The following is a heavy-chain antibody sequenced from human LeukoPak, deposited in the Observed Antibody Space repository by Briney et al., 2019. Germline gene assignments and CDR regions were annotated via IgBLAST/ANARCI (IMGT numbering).Heavy chain of an antibody. Sequence: SETLSLTCTVSGGSISSDYWSWVRQPPGKGLEWIGYIYHSGSTYYNPSLKSRVTISVDRSKNQFSLKLSSVTAADTAVYYCARAGFSAGSYSVDYWGQGTLVTVSS. D-gene: IGHD3-10*01. CDR1: GGSISSDY. CDR3: ARAGFSAGSYSVDY. J-gene: IGHJ4*02. CDR2: IYHSGST. V-gene: IGHV4-59*12.